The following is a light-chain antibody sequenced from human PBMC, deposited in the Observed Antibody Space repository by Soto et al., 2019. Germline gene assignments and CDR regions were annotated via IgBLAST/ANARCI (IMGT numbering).Light chain of an antibody. J-gene: IGLJ1*01. CDR2: GNI. CDR3: QAYDSSLSGSYV. V-gene: IGLV1-40*01. CDR1: RSNIGAGYD. Sequence: QSVLTQPPSVSGAPGQRVTISCTGSRSNIGAGYDVPWYQQLPGTAPKLLIYGNINRPSGVPDRFSGSKSGTSASLAITGLQAEDEADYYCQAYDSSLSGSYVVGTGTKRTVL.